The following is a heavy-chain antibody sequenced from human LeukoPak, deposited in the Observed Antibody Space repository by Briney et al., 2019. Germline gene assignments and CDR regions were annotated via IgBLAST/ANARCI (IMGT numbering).Heavy chain of an antibody. J-gene: IGHJ4*02. V-gene: IGHV4-38-2*01. Sequence: SPTPSLTWSMSGSSVISTYYWASSRQPPGRRLEWIGGIYHSGSTYYNPSLKSRVTISVDTSKNQFSLKLSSVTAADTAVYYCASWDSSFFDYWGQGTLVTVSS. D-gene: IGHD3-22*01. CDR1: GSSVISTYY. CDR2: IYHSGST. CDR3: ASWDSSFFDY.